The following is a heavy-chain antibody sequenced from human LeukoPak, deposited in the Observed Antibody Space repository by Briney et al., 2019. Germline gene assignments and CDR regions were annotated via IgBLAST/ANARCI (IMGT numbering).Heavy chain of an antibody. J-gene: IGHJ4*02. CDR2: IYIDGTT. Sequence: GGSLRLSCAASGFIVSHNYMTWVRQAPGKGLEWISVIYIDGTTYYADSVKGRITISRDQANNTLYLQMNTLRDEDTAVYYCARGPRYSFYWGQGTLVSVSS. V-gene: IGHV3-53*01. D-gene: IGHD6-13*01. CDR3: ARGPRYSFY. CDR1: GFIVSHNY.